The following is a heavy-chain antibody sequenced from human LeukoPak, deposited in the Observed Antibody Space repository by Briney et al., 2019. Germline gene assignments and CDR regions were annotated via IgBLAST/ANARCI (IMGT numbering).Heavy chain of an antibody. CDR3: TTDLNQLLKGFGNPFGY. CDR1: GFTFSNAW. J-gene: IGHJ4*02. V-gene: IGHV3-15*01. D-gene: IGHD3-10*01. Sequence: GWSLRLSCTASGFTFSNAWMSWVRQAPGKGLEWVGHIRYSIDGATTDYAAPVKGRFTISRDDSINTLYLQRNSLKTEDTAVYFCTTDLNQLLKGFGNPFGYWGQGALVTVSS. CDR2: IRYSIDGATT.